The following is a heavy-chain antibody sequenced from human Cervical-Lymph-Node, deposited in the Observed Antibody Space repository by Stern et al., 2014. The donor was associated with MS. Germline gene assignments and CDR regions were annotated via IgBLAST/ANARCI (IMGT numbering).Heavy chain of an antibody. CDR1: VFTFSSYA. Sequence: EVQLLESGGTLVQPGGSLRLSCAASVFTFSSYAMSWVRQAPGKGLEWVSVISGSDGSTFYADSVKGRFTISRDNSKNTLFLQMNSLRAEDTAVYYCAKVYGSGPFDYWGQGTLVTVSS. J-gene: IGHJ4*02. D-gene: IGHD6-19*01. CDR3: AKVYGSGPFDY. V-gene: IGHV3-23*01. CDR2: ISGSDGST.